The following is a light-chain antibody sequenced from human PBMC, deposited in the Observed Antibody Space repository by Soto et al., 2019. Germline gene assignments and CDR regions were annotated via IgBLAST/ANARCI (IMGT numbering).Light chain of an antibody. CDR1: QSINSY. V-gene: IGKV1-39*01. CDR2: VAS. CDR3: QQSYGTPWT. J-gene: IGKJ1*01. Sequence: DIQMTQSPSSLSASVGERVAITCRASQSINSYLNWYRQKPGKAPDLLIYVASSLQSGVPSRFSGSGFGTHFTLTLSSLQPEDFATYYCQQSYGTPWTFGQGTKVEI.